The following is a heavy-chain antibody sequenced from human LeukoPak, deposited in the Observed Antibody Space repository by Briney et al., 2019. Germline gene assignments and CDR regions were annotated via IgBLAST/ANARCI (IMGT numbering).Heavy chain of an antibody. CDR3: ARVLEAAADLEEYYYYGMDV. V-gene: IGHV1-46*01. Sequence: ASVKVSCKASGYTFTSYYMHWVRQAPGQGLEWVGIINPSGGSTSYAQKFQGRVTMTRDTSTSTVYMEPSSLRSEDTAVYYCARVLEAAADLEEYYYYGMDVWGQGTTVTVSS. CDR1: GYTFTSYY. CDR2: INPSGGST. D-gene: IGHD6-13*01. J-gene: IGHJ6*02.